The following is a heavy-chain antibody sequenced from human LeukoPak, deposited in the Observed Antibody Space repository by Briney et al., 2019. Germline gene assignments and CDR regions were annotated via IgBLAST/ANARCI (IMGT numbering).Heavy chain of an antibody. Sequence: GGSLRLYCAASGFTFSSYAMSWVRQAPGKGLEWVSAISGSGGSTYYADSVKGRFTISRDNSKNTLYLQMNSLRAEDTAVYYCAKGTRYCSGGSCYSDYWGQGTLVTVSS. CDR1: GFTFSSYA. CDR3: AKGTRYCSGGSCYSDY. CDR2: ISGSGGST. D-gene: IGHD2-15*01. V-gene: IGHV3-23*01. J-gene: IGHJ4*02.